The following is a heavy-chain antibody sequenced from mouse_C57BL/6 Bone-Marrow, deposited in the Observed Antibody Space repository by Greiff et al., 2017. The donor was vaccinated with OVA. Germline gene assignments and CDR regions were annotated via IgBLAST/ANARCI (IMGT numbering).Heavy chain of an antibody. CDR3: ARDGYGYPYYAMDY. J-gene: IGHJ4*01. Sequence: VQLQQSGAELVRPGPSVKVSCKASGYAFTNYLIEWVKQRPGQGLEWIGVINPGSGGTNYNEKFKGKATLTADKSSSTAYMQLSSLTSEDSAVYFCARDGYGYPYYAMDYWGQGTSVTVSS. CDR2: INPGSGGT. D-gene: IGHD2-2*01. CDR1: GYAFTNYL. V-gene: IGHV1-54*01.